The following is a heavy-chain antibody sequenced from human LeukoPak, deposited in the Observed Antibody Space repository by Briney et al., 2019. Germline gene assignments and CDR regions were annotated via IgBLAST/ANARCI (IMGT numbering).Heavy chain of an antibody. Sequence: ASVKVSCKASGYTFTSYAMNWVRQAPGQGLDWMGWINTNTGNPTYAQGFTGRFVFSLDTSVSTAYLQISSLKAEDTAVYYCARDPNTQIAAAGTRWFDPWGQGTLVTVSS. V-gene: IGHV7-4-1*02. CDR3: ARDPNTQIAAAGTRWFDP. CDR1: GYTFTSYA. D-gene: IGHD6-13*01. CDR2: INTNTGNP. J-gene: IGHJ5*02.